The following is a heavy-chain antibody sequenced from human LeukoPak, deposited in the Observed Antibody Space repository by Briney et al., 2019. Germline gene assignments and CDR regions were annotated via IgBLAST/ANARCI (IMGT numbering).Heavy chain of an antibody. J-gene: IGHJ4*02. Sequence: GESLKISCNGSGYRFTSYWIGWVRQMPGKGLEWMGIIYPGDSDTTYSPSFQGQVTISADKSISTAYLQWSSLKASDTAMYYCAKSGAYSSSWYFDYWGQGTLVTVSS. CDR2: IYPGDSDT. CDR1: GYRFTSYW. V-gene: IGHV5-51*01. CDR3: AKSGAYSSSWYFDY. D-gene: IGHD6-13*01.